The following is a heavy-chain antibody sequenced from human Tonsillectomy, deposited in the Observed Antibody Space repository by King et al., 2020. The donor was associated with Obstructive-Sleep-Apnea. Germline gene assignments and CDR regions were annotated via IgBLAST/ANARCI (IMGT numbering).Heavy chain of an antibody. CDR2: IYYGGST. CDR3: ASVNCSGGSCYRYYFDY. D-gene: IGHD2-15*01. J-gene: IGHJ4*02. Sequence: QLQESGPGLVKPSETLSLTCTVSGGSISSSSYYWGWIRQPPGKGLEWIGSIYYGGSTYYNPSLKSRVTISVDTSKNQFSLKLSSVTAADTAVYYCASVNCSGGSCYRYYFDYWGQGTLVTVSS. V-gene: IGHV4-39*07. CDR1: GGSISSSSYY.